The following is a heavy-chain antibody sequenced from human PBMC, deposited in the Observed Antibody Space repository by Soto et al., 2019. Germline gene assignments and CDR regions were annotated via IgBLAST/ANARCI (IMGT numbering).Heavy chain of an antibody. J-gene: IGHJ5*02. Sequence: QVQLVQSGAEVKKPGSSVKVSCKASGGTFSSYAISWVRQAPGQGLEWMGGIIPIFGTANYAQKCQGRVTITADKSRSTAYMELSSLRSEERAVYYCASPVVDTAMYWWFDPWGQGTLVTVSS. V-gene: IGHV1-69*06. D-gene: IGHD5-18*01. CDR3: ASPVVDTAMYWWFDP. CDR2: IIPIFGTA. CDR1: GGTFSSYA.